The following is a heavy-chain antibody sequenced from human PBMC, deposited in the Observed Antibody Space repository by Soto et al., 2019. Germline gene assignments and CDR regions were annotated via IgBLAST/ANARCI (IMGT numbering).Heavy chain of an antibody. J-gene: IGHJ4*02. CDR3: ARDRSEFSSSYYFDY. CDR2: IYYSGST. Sequence: QVQLQESGPGLVKPSETLSLTCTVSGGSISSYYWSWIRQPPGKGLEWIGYIYYSGSTNYNPSLKSRVTIAVDTSKNQFSLKLSSVTAADTAVYYCARDRSEFSSSYYFDYWGQGTLVTVSS. CDR1: GGSISSYY. D-gene: IGHD6-13*01. V-gene: IGHV4-59*01.